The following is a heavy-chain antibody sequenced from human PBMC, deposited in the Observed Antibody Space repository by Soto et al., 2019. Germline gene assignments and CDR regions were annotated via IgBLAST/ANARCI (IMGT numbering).Heavy chain of an antibody. CDR3: GRGVLH. CDR1: GGSFRSGGFY. V-gene: IGHV4-31*03. CDR2: ISYSVST. Sequence: SLICTVSGGSFRSGGFYLSWIRQHPGTGLGLIGHISYSVSTYYNTSXXSRVTISXXTARSQFSLRXNSVTAADTAVYYCGRGVLHWVQGTLVTVSS. J-gene: IGHJ4*01.